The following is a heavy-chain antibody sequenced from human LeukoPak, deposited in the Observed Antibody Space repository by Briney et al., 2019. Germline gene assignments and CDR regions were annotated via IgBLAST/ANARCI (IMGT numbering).Heavy chain of an antibody. CDR2: IYYSGST. CDR3: ARLQYYYDSNGYYSLYYFDY. V-gene: IGHV4-39*01. D-gene: IGHD3-22*01. CDR1: GXSISSSSDY. J-gene: IGHJ4*02. Sequence: SETLSLTCTVSGXSISSSSDYWGWIRQPPGKGLEWIGNIYYSGSTYYNPSLRSRLTISLDTSKNQFSLTLSSVTAADTAVYYCARLQYYYDSNGYYSLYYFDYWGQGTVVTVSS.